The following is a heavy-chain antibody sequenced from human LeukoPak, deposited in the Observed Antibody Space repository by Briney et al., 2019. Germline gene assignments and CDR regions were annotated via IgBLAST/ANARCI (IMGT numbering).Heavy chain of an antibody. Sequence: GGSLRLSCAASGFSVRTNYMSWVRQAPGQGLEWVSVIYSGGTIRYADSVMGRFTISRDNSRDTLHLQMNSLRVDDTAEYYCVRAVHNLFYSGGSDYYGDAFHVWGQGTVVTVSS. CDR1: GFSVRTNY. CDR3: VRAVHNLFYSGGSDYYGDAFHV. J-gene: IGHJ3*01. D-gene: IGHD3-3*01. CDR2: IYSGGTI. V-gene: IGHV3-53*01.